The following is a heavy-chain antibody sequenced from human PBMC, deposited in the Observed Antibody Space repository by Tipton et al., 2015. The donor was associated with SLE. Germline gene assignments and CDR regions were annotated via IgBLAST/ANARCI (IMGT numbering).Heavy chain of an antibody. D-gene: IGHD2-15*01. CDR3: ARVPHCSGGSCDSERSYYGMDV. CDR1: GFTFSSYG. V-gene: IGHV3-23*01. Sequence: SLRLSCAASGFTFSSYGMSWVRQAPGKGLEWVSAISGSGGSTYYADSVKGRFTISRDNSKNTLYLQMNSLRAEDTAVYYCARVPHCSGGSCDSERSYYGMDVGGQGTTVTVSS. J-gene: IGHJ6*02. CDR2: ISGSGGST.